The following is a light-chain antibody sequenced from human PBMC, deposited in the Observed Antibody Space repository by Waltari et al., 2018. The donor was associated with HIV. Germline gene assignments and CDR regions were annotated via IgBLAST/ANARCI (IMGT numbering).Light chain of an antibody. CDR2: DTS. Sequence: QAVVTQEPSLTVSPGGTVTLTCGSSTGAVTSGHYPYWFQQKPGHAPRTLIYDTSNKHSWTPARFSGSLLGGKAALTLSGAQPEDEAEYYCLLSYSGAWVFGGGTKLTVL. CDR3: LLSYSGAWV. CDR1: TGAVTSGHY. V-gene: IGLV7-46*01. J-gene: IGLJ3*02.